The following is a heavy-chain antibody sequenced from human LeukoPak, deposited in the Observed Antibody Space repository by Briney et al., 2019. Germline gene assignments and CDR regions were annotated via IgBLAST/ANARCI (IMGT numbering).Heavy chain of an antibody. CDR2: ISGSGGST. V-gene: IGHV3-23*01. J-gene: IGHJ4*02. Sequence: GGSLRLSCAASGFTFSSYAMSWVRQAPGKGLEWVSAISGSGGSTYYADSVKGRFTISGDNSKNTLYLQMNSLRAEDTAVYYCAKDALLWFGELLSRFDYWGQGTLVTVSS. CDR3: AKDALLWFGELLSRFDY. D-gene: IGHD3-10*01. CDR1: GFTFSSYA.